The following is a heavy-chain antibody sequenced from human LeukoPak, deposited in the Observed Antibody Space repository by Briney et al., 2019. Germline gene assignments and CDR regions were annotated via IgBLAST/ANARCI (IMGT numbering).Heavy chain of an antibody. Sequence: PGGSLRLSCAASGFTFSSYAMSWVRQAPGKGLEWVSAISGSGGSTYYADSVKGRFTISRDSSKNTLYLQMNSLRAEDTAVYYCAKRDHQSKYFDYWGQGTLVTVSS. D-gene: IGHD5/OR15-5a*01. V-gene: IGHV3-23*01. CDR1: GFTFSSYA. J-gene: IGHJ4*02. CDR2: ISGSGGST. CDR3: AKRDHQSKYFDY.